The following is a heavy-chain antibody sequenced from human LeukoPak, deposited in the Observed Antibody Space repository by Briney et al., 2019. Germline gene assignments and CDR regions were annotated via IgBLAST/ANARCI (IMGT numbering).Heavy chain of an antibody. Sequence: GGSLRLSCAASGFTFSSYGMPWVRQAPGKGLEWVAIISYDGSNKYCADSVKGRFTISRDNSRNTLYLQMNSLRAEDTAVYYCARDRSSSWYYFDFDYWGQGTLVTVSS. CDR2: ISYDGSNK. CDR1: GFTFSSYG. D-gene: IGHD6-13*01. V-gene: IGHV3-30*03. CDR3: ARDRSSSWYYFDFDY. J-gene: IGHJ4*02.